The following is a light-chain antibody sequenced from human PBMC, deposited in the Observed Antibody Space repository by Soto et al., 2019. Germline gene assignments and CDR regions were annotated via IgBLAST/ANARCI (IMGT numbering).Light chain of an antibody. CDR1: SSDVGGYNY. CDR2: EVT. J-gene: IGLJ1*01. V-gene: IGLV2-8*01. Sequence: QSALTQPPSASGSPGQSVTISCTGTSSDVGGYNYVSWYQQQPGKAPKLMISEVTKRPSGVPNRFSGSKSGNTASLTVSGLQAEDEADYSFISYAGSNNFVFGTGTKLTVL. CDR3: ISYAGSNNFV.